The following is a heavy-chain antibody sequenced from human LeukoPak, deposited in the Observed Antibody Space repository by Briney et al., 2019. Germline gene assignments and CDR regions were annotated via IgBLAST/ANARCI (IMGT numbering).Heavy chain of an antibody. J-gene: IGHJ4*02. V-gene: IGHV3-15*01. CDR1: GFTFSNAW. Sequence: PGGSLRLSCAASGFTFSNAWMSWVRQAPGKGLEWVGRIKSKTDGGTTDYAAPVKGRFTISRDDSKNTPYLQMNSLKTEDTAVYYCTTDPDLSAVAGIDWGQGTLVTVSS. D-gene: IGHD6-19*01. CDR3: TTDPDLSAVAGID. CDR2: IKSKTDGGTT.